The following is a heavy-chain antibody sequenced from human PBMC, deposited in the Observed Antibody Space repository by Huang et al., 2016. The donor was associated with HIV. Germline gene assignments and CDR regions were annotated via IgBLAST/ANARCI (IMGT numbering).Heavy chain of an antibody. Sequence: QVQLVQSGAEVKKPGSSVKVSCKASGGTFSSYAINWVRQAPGQGLEWMGVCSPSVGTANYAQKFQGRVTITADESTSTAYMELSSLRSEDTAVYYCARDKSGGDANWYFDLWGRGTLVTVSS. CDR2: CSPSVGTA. CDR1: GGTFSSYA. V-gene: IGHV1-69*01. J-gene: IGHJ2*01. D-gene: IGHD2-21*01. CDR3: ARDKSGGDANWYFDL.